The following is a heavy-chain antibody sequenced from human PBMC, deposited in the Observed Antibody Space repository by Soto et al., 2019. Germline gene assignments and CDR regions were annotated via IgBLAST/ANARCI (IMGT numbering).Heavy chain of an antibody. D-gene: IGHD3-16*01. CDR3: APIPNYYQYDWFDP. Sequence: QITLKESGPTLVKPTQTLTLTCTFSGFSLTTRGVGVGWIRQPPGKALECLALIYWDDDKRYSPSLQSRLSITKDTSKSQVVLTMTNVDPVDTATYYCAPIPNYYQYDWFDPWGQETLVSVSS. CDR2: IYWDDDK. V-gene: IGHV2-5*02. J-gene: IGHJ5*02. CDR1: GFSLTTRGVG.